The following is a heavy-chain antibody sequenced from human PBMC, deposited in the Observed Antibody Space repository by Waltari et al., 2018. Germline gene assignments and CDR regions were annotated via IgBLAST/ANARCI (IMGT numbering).Heavy chain of an antibody. CDR3: ARDYCDRTNCHGMDV. Sequence: QVQLVESGGGVVQPGRSRRLSCEASEFTFSSYAMHWVRQAPGKGLEWVAVISYNARNIYYVDSVKGRFTISRDNSKNTLYLQMNSLRAEDTAVYYCARDYCDRTNCHGMDVWGQGTTVTVSS. CDR2: ISYNARNI. V-gene: IGHV3-30*04. CDR1: EFTFSSYA. D-gene: IGHD3-22*01. J-gene: IGHJ6*02.